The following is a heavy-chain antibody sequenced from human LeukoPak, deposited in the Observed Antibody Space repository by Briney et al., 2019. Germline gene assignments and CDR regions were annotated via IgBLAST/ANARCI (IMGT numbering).Heavy chain of an antibody. CDR2: LNPSGSS. Sequence: PSETLSLTCTVSGGSISSYYWNWIRQSAGKGLEWIGRLNPSGSSSYNPSLKGRVTMSVDMSKHQFSLKLGSVTAADTAVYYCARDNGRVRVPDHFDQWGQGTLVIVSS. J-gene: IGHJ4*02. D-gene: IGHD3-10*01. V-gene: IGHV4-4*07. CDR3: ARDNGRVRVPDHFDQ. CDR1: GGSISSYY.